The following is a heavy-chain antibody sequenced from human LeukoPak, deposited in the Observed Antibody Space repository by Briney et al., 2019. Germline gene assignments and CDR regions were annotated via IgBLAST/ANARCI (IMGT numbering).Heavy chain of an antibody. J-gene: IGHJ6*02. CDR2: IYYTTSP. CDR1: GASISSSTYY. D-gene: IGHD1-26*01. CDR3: ARRTPSESYYLFYYYGMDV. V-gene: IGHV4-39*01. Sequence: SETLSLTCTVSGASISSSTYYWGWFRQPPGVGLEWIGTIYYTTSPYYNPSLKSRVTISVDTSKNQFSLKLSSVTAADTAVYYCARRTPSESYYLFYYYGMDVWGQGTTVTVSS.